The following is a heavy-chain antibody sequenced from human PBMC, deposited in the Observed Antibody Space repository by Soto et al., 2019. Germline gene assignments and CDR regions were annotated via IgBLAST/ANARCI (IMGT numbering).Heavy chain of an antibody. CDR2: IIPIRGIA. Sequence: SVKVSCKASGGTFSSYTISWVRQAPGQGLEWMGRIIPIRGIANYAQKFQGRVTITRDKSTSTAYMELSSLRSEDTAVYYCARGPAQLDYGDYDFIDNWGQGTLVTVSS. D-gene: IGHD4-17*01. V-gene: IGHV1-69*02. J-gene: IGHJ4*02. CDR3: ARGPAQLDYGDYDFIDN. CDR1: GGTFSSYT.